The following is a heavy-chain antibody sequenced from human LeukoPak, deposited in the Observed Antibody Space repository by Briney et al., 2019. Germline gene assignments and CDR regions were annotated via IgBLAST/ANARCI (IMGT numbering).Heavy chain of an antibody. D-gene: IGHD3-10*01. Sequence: GGSLRLSCAASGFTFSNFLMTWVRQAPGKGPEWVSAISGSGGDTYYADSVKGRFTISRDNSKNTLYLQMNSLRAKDTAVYYCAKDRVDYWGQGTLVTVSS. CDR3: AKDRVDY. V-gene: IGHV3-23*01. CDR2: ISGSGGDT. J-gene: IGHJ4*02. CDR1: GFTFSNFL.